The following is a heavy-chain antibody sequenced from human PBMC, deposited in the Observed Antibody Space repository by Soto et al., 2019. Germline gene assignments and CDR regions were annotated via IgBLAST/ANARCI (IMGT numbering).Heavy chain of an antibody. CDR2: AYYSGST. CDR3: ARDRSTYGGGGTGEVKENWFDP. V-gene: IGHV4-59*01. Sequence: SETRSRTWSVSGGSISHYYWSWIRQSPGKGLEWIGYAYYSGSTDYNPSLKSRVTMSVDTSKNQVSLKLNSVTTADTAVYYCARDRSTYGGGGTGEVKENWFDPWGPGTLVTVSS. CDR1: GGSISHYY. D-gene: IGHD2-8*01. J-gene: IGHJ5*02.